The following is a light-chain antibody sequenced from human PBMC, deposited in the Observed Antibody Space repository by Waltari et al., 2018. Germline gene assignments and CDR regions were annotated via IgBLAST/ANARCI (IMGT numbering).Light chain of an antibody. CDR3: QQSYITPRT. CDR2: TAS. J-gene: IGKJ4*01. V-gene: IGKV1-39*01. Sequence: DIQMTQSPSSLSASVGDRFTITCRASQSISNYLNWYQQKPGKAPKLLISTASSLQSGVTSRFSGSGSGTDFTLTISCLQPEDFATYYCQQSYITPRTFGGGTKVEIK. CDR1: QSISNY.